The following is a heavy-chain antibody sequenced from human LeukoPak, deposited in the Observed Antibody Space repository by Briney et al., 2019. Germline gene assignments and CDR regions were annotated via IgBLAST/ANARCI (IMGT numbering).Heavy chain of an antibody. D-gene: IGHD5-12*01. CDR1: GGSFSGYY. CDR3: ARGRAKWLRQPIYYYYYYMDV. CDR2: INHSGST. J-gene: IGHJ6*03. V-gene: IGHV4-34*01. Sequence: SETLSLTCAVYGGSFSGYYWSWIRQPPGKGLEWIGEINHSGSTNYNPSLKSRVTISVDTSKNQFSLKLSSVTAADTAVYYCARGRAKWLRQPIYYYYYYMDVWGKGTTVTVSS.